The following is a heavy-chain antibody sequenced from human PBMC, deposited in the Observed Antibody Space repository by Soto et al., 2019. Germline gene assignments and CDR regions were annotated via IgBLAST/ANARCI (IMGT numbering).Heavy chain of an antibody. CDR1: GYTFTSYG. CDR3: ARDRSGYDFWSGYYTGIAGGAFDI. D-gene: IGHD3-3*01. V-gene: IGHV1-18*01. J-gene: IGHJ3*02. Sequence: ASVKVSCKASGYTFTSYGISWVRQAPGQGLEWMGWISAYNGNTNYAQKLQGRVTMTTDTSTSTAYMELRSLRSDDTAVYYCARDRSGYDFWSGYYTGIAGGAFDIWGQGTMVTVSS. CDR2: ISAYNGNT.